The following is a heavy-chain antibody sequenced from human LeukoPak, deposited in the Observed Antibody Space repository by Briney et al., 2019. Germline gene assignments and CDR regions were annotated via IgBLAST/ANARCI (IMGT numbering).Heavy chain of an antibody. CDR1: GFIFSDYA. D-gene: IGHD1-26*01. V-gene: IGHV3-30-3*01. J-gene: IGHJ4*02. Sequence: PGGSLRLSCAASGFIFSDYAMYWVRQAPGKGLEWVAVISYDGANKYQADSVKGRFTISRDNSMNTLYLQMNSLRAEDTAVYYCAKDFMGARTPTNFDYWGQGTLVTVSS. CDR3: AKDFMGARTPTNFDY. CDR2: ISYDGANK.